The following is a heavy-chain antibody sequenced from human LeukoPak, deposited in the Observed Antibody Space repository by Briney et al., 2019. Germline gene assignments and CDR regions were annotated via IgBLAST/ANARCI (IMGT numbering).Heavy chain of an antibody. V-gene: IGHV1-69*05. CDR3: ARGFDPYYDSSGYYYVGY. D-gene: IGHD3-22*01. Sequence: SVKVSCKASGGTFSSYAISWVRQAPGQGLEWMGGIIPIFGTANYAQKFQGRVTITTDESTSTAYMELSSLRSEDTAVHYCARGFDPYYDSSGYYYVGYWGQGTLVTVSS. CDR1: GGTFSSYA. CDR2: IIPIFGTA. J-gene: IGHJ4*02.